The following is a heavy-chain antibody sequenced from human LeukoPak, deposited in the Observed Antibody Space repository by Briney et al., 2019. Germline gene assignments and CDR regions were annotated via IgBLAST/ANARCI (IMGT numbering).Heavy chain of an antibody. J-gene: IGHJ4*02. Sequence: GGSLRLSCAASGFTFSSYEMNWVRQAPGKGLEWVSYISSSGSTIYYADSVKGRFTISRDNAKNSLYLQMHSLRAEDTAVYYCARLPSEGGWYDFDYWGQGTLVTVSS. CDR2: ISSSGSTI. V-gene: IGHV3-48*03. CDR1: GFTFSSYE. CDR3: ARLPSEGGWYDFDY. D-gene: IGHD6-19*01.